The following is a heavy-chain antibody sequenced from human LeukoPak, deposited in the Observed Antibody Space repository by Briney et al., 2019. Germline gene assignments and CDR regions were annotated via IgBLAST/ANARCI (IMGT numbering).Heavy chain of an antibody. D-gene: IGHD3-22*01. Sequence: PSETLSLTCTVSGGSISSYYWSWIRQPAGKGLEWIGRIYTSGSTNYNPSLKSRVTMSVDTSKNQFSLKLSSVTAADTAVYYCARDTRYYDSSGYYGEYYFDYWGQGTLVTVSS. J-gene: IGHJ4*02. CDR1: GGSISSYY. CDR2: IYTSGST. V-gene: IGHV4-4*07. CDR3: ARDTRYYDSSGYYGEYYFDY.